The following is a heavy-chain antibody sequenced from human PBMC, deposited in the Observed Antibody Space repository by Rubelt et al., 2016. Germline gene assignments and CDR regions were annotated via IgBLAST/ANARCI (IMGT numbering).Heavy chain of an antibody. Sequence: NPSGGSTSYAQKFQGRVTMTRDTSTSTVYMELSSLRSDDTAVYYCAREVRAAAPSSDLGYWGQGTLVTVSS. V-gene: IGHV1-46*01. D-gene: IGHD6-13*01. J-gene: IGHJ4*02. CDR2: NPSGGST. CDR3: AREVRAAAPSSDLGY.